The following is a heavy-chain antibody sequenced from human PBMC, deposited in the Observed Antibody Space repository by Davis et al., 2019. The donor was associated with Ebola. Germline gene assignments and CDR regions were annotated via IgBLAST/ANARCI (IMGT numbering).Heavy chain of an antibody. J-gene: IGHJ4*02. D-gene: IGHD2-15*01. V-gene: IGHV3-33*06. Sequence: PWGSLRLPCAASGFTFSSYGLHWVCQAPGKGLEWVAVIWYDGSNKYYADSVKGRFTISRDNSKNTLYLQMNSLRAEDTAVYYCAKLAGRIRLDLFDYWGQGTLVTVSS. CDR3: AKLAGRIRLDLFDY. CDR2: IWYDGSNK. CDR1: GFTFSSYG.